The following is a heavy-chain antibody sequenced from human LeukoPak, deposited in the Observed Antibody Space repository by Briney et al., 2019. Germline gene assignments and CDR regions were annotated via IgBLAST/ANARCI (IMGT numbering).Heavy chain of an antibody. CDR3: VGSGYSFYFDY. V-gene: IGHV3-23*01. Sequence: PGGSLRLSCAASGFIFSSYAMSWVRQAPGKGLEWVSAISGSGGSTYYADSVKGRFTISRDNSKNTLYLQMNSLRAEDTAVYYCVGSGYSFYFDYWGQGTLVTVSS. CDR1: GFIFSSYA. D-gene: IGHD3-22*01. CDR2: ISGSGGST. J-gene: IGHJ4*02.